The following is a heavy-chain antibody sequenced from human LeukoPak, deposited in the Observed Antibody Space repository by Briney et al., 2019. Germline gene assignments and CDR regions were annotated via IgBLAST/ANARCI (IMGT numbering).Heavy chain of an antibody. CDR3: AKVKIVGYSTFDY. Sequence: GGSLRLSCAASGFTLSNHWMHWIRQAPGKGLVWVSYIDTDGSATSHADSVKGRFTISRDNAKNTLYLQMNSLRAEDTAVYYCAKVKIVGYSTFDYWGQGTLVTVSS. D-gene: IGHD2/OR15-2a*01. CDR2: IDTDGSAT. V-gene: IGHV3-74*01. CDR1: GFTLSNHW. J-gene: IGHJ4*02.